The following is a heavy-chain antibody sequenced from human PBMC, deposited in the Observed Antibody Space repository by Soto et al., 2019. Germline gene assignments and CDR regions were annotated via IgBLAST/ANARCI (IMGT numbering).Heavy chain of an antibody. J-gene: IGHJ6*02. Sequence: ASVKVSCKASGYTFTSYDINWVRQATGQGLEWMGWMNPNSGNTGYAQKFQGRVTMTRNTSISTAYMELSSLRSEDTAVYYCARSVQEYYYDSSGYYYYGMDVWGQGTTVTVSS. CDR1: GYTFTSYD. D-gene: IGHD3-22*01. V-gene: IGHV1-8*01. CDR2: MNPNSGNT. CDR3: ARSVQEYYYDSSGYYYYGMDV.